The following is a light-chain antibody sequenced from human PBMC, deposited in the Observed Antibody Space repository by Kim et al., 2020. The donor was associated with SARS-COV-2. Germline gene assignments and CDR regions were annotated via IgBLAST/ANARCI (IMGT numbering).Light chain of an antibody. CDR1: QSVSSSS. V-gene: IGKV3-20*01. J-gene: IGKJ4*01. CDR2: GAS. Sequence: EIVLTQSPGTLSLSPGERATLSCRASQSVSSSSLVWYQQKPGQAPRLLIYGASSRATGIPDRFSGSGSGTDFTLTISRLEPEDFAVYHCQHYDNSPPVTFGGGTKVDIK. CDR3: QHYDNSPPVT.